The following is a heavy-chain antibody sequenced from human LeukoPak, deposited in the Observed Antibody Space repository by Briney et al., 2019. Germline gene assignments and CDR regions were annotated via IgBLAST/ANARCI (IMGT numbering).Heavy chain of an antibody. J-gene: IGHJ4*02. V-gene: IGHV3-21*01. CDR2: ISISSTYI. CDR1: GFTFSSYN. Sequence: GGSLRLSCVASGFTFSSYNVNWVRQAPGKGLEWVSSISISSTYIYYADSLKGRFTISRDNAKSSLYLQINSLSAEDTAVYYCARDPIPAYWGQGTLVTVSS. CDR3: ARDPIPAY.